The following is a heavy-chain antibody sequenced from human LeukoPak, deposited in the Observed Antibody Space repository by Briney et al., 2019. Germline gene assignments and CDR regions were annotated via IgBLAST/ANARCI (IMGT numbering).Heavy chain of an antibody. CDR1: GGTFSSYA. Sequence: SVKVSCKASGGTFSSYAISWVRQAPGQGLEWMGGIIPIFGTANYAQKFQGRVTITADESTSTAYMELSSLRSEDTAVYYCARTHSSSWYSGNQLYFDYWGQGTLVTVSS. CDR3: ARTHSSSWYSGNQLYFDY. D-gene: IGHD6-13*01. J-gene: IGHJ4*02. CDR2: IIPIFGTA. V-gene: IGHV1-69*13.